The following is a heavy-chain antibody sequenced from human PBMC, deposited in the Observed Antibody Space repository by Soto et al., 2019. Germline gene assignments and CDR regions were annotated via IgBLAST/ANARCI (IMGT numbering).Heavy chain of an antibody. CDR2: IYHSGST. V-gene: IGHV4-4*02. J-gene: IGHJ3*02. CDR3: AGGITVAGPSSDGFDI. D-gene: IGHD6-19*01. CDR1: SGSISSSNW. Sequence: VQLQESGPGLVKPSGTLSLTCAVSSGSISSSNWWSWVRQPPGKGLEWIGEIYHSGSTNYNPTLKSRVTISVDKSTNQFSLKLSSVTAADTAVYYCAGGITVAGPSSDGFDIWGQGTMVTVSS.